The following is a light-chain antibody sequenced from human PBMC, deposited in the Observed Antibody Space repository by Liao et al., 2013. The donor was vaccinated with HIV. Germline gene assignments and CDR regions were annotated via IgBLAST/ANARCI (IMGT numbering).Light chain of an antibody. Sequence: SYELTQPPSVSVAPGKTARITCGGNNIGSKRVHWYQQKPGQSPVLVIYQDYKRPSGIPERFSGSNSGNTATLTISGTQAMDEADYYCQAWDSSTLWVFGGGTKLTVL. V-gene: IGLV3-21*01. CDR2: QDY. CDR3: QAWDSSTLWV. J-gene: IGLJ3*02. CDR1: NIGSKR.